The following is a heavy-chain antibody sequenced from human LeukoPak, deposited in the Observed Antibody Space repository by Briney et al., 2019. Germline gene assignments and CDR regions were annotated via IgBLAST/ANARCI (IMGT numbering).Heavy chain of an antibody. CDR1: GGTFSSYA. V-gene: IGHV1-69*05. CDR3: ARGRQQLVKYNWFDP. J-gene: IGHJ5*02. CDR2: IIPIFGTA. Sequence: ASVKVSCKASGGTFSSYAISWVRQAPGQGLEWMGGIIPIFGTANYAQKFQGRVTITTDESTSTAYMELGSLRSEDTAVYYCARGRQQLVKYNWFDPWGQGTLVTVSS. D-gene: IGHD6-13*01.